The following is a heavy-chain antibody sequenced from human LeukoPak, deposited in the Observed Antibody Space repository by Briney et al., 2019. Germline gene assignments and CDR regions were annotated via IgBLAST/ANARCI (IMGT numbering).Heavy chain of an antibody. Sequence: SETLSLTCTVSGDSISSSIYYWGWIRQPPGKGLEWIGCIYYNGYTYYTSSLKSRVTIFVDTSKNQFSLKLISVTAADTAVYYCARQGGDTMVRGVVRDWFDPGAREPWSPSPQ. J-gene: IGHJ5*02. CDR3: ARQGGDTMVRGVVRDWFDP. CDR2: IYYNGYT. V-gene: IGHV4-39*01. CDR1: GDSISSSIYY. D-gene: IGHD3-10*01.